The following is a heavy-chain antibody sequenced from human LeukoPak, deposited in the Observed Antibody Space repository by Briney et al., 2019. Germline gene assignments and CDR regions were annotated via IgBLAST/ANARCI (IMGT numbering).Heavy chain of an antibody. V-gene: IGHV1-24*01. D-gene: IGHD3-10*01. CDR1: GYTLTELS. CDR3: AIQIRGVVY. CDR2: FDPEDGET. Sequence: ASVKVSCKVSGYTLTELSMHWVRQAPGKGLEWMGGFDPEDGETIYAQKFQGRVTFTRDTSASTAYMELSSLRSEDMAVYYCAIQIRGVVYWGLGTLVTVSS. J-gene: IGHJ4*02.